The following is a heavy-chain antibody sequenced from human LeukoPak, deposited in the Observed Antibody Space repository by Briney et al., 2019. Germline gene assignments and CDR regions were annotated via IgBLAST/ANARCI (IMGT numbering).Heavy chain of an antibody. Sequence: GESLKISCKGSAYIFTNSWIVWVRQVPGKGLEWMGIIYPSDSDTRYSPSFQGQVTISADKSINTAYLQWSSLEASDTAIYYCARRAADTFDIWGQGTMVSVSS. D-gene: IGHD6-25*01. CDR3: ARRAADTFDI. J-gene: IGHJ3*02. V-gene: IGHV5-51*01. CDR1: AYIFTNSW. CDR2: IYPSDSDT.